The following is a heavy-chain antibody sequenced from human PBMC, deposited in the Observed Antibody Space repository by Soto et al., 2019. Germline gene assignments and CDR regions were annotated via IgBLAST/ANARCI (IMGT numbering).Heavy chain of an antibody. D-gene: IGHD3-3*01. V-gene: IGHV1-69*12. J-gene: IGHJ4*02. CDR3: ARVRVRFLEWLGSEG. Sequence: QVQLVQSGAEVKKPGSSVKVSCKASGGTFSSYAFSWVRQAPGQGLEWMGGIIPIFGTANYAQKFQGRVTITADESTSTAYMELCSLRSEDTAVYYCARVRVRFLEWLGSEGWGQGTLVTVSS. CDR1: GGTFSSYA. CDR2: IIPIFGTA.